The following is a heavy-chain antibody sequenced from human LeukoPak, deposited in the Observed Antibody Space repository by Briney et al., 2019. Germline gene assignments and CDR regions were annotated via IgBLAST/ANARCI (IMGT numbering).Heavy chain of an antibody. CDR2: VYYGRTT. J-gene: IGHJ5*01. V-gene: IGHV4-39*01. Sequence: SETLSLTCTVSAGSFISSSHHWGWIRQSPGKGLEWIGTVYYGRTTYYNPSLDGRVTISLDTSANHFSLQLNSVTAVDTAVYYCVRHDGRGGATMGAFDSWGQGSLVTVSS. D-gene: IGHD5-12*01. CDR1: AGSFISSSHH. CDR3: VRHDGRGGATMGAFDS.